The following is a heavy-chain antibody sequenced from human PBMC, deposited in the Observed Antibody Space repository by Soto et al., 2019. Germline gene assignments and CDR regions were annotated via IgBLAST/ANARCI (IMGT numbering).Heavy chain of an antibody. CDR2: ISGSGGST. V-gene: IGHV3-23*01. J-gene: IGHJ4*02. CDR3: AKYQVGATGFDY. Sequence: PGGSLRLSCAASGFTFSSYAMSWVRLAPGKGLEWVSAISGSGGSTYYADSVKGRFTISRDNSKNTLYLQMNSLRAEDTAVYYCAKYQVGATGFDYWGQGTLVTVSS. CDR1: GFTFSSYA. D-gene: IGHD1-26*01.